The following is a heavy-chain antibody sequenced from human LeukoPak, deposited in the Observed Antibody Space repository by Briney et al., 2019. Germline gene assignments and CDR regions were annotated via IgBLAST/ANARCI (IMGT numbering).Heavy chain of an antibody. Sequence: PSETLSLTCTVSGDSISSYYWSWIRQPPGKGLEWIGYIYYTGSTNYNPSLKSRVTMSVDSSKNQFSLKLSSVTAADTAVYYCARQRGITYYYDSRGRFYLDVWGQGTTVTVSS. CDR3: ARQRGITYYYDSRGRFYLDV. J-gene: IGHJ6*02. D-gene: IGHD3-22*01. CDR1: GDSISSYY. CDR2: IYYTGST. V-gene: IGHV4-59*08.